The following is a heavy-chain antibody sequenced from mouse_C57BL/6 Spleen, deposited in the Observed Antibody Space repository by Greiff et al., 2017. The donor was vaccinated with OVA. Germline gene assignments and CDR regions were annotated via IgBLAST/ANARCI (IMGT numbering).Heavy chain of an antibody. D-gene: IGHD2-4*01. CDR3: TTDDYDRGYYFDY. Sequence: EVQLQQSGAELVRPGASVKLSCTASGFNIKDDYMHWVKQRPEQGLEWIGWIDPENGDTEYASKFQGKATITADTSSNTSYLQLSSLTSADTAVYYCTTDDYDRGYYFDYWGQGTTLTVSS. CDR2: IDPENGDT. J-gene: IGHJ2*01. V-gene: IGHV14-4*01. CDR1: GFNIKDDY.